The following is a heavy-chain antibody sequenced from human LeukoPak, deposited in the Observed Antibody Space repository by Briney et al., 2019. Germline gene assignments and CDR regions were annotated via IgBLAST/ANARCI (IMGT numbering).Heavy chain of an antibody. CDR3: ARWEQLVHYFDY. V-gene: IGHV1-8*03. Sequence: ASVKVSCKASGYTFTSYGINWVRQATGQGLEWMGWMNPNSGNTGYAQKFQGRVTITRNTSISTAYMELSSLRSEDTAVYYCARWEQLVHYFDYWGQGTLVTVSS. CDR2: MNPNSGNT. CDR1: GYTFTSYG. D-gene: IGHD6-6*01. J-gene: IGHJ4*02.